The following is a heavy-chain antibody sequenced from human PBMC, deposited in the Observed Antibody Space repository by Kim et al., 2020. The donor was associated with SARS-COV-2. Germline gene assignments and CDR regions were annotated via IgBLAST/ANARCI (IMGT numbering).Heavy chain of an antibody. Sequence: FGWVGWTNPNVGNATYGQSFTGRFVFSLDTSVSTAYLQISSLKAEDTAVYYCARDVNVRGYSFGYSAYWGQGTLVTVSS. D-gene: IGHD5-18*01. CDR2: TNPNVGNA. J-gene: IGHJ4*02. CDR3: ARDVNVRGYSFGYSAY. V-gene: IGHV7-4-1*02.